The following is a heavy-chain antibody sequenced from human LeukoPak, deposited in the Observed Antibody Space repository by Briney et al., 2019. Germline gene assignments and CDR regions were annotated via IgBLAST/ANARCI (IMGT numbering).Heavy chain of an antibody. J-gene: IGHJ4*02. V-gene: IGHV1-18*01. D-gene: IGHD3-16*01. CDR3: ARDVNYAFDY. Sequence: GASVKVSCKSSGYSFRRNGISWVRQAPGQGLEWMAWISANSGNTNYAQNFQDRVTLTTDTSTSTAYMELRILRSDDTAVYYCARDVNYAFDYWGQGTLVTVSS. CDR1: GYSFRRNG. CDR2: ISANSGNT.